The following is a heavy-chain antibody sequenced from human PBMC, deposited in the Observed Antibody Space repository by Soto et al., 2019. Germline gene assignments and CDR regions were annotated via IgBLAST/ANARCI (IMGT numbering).Heavy chain of an antibody. CDR3: ARGFEMATSYYFDY. J-gene: IGHJ4*02. D-gene: IGHD5-12*01. CDR1: GYTFTGYY. V-gene: IGHV1-2*04. CDR2: INPNSGGT. Sequence: EASVKVSCKASGYTFTGYYMHWVRQASGQGLEWMGWINPNSGGTNYAQKFQGWVTMTRDTSISTAYMELSRLRSDDTAVYYCARGFEMATSYYFDYWGQGTLVTVSS.